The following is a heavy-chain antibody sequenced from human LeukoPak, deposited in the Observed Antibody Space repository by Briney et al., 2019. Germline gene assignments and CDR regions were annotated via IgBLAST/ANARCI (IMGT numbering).Heavy chain of an antibody. D-gene: IGHD2-15*01. CDR2: INSDGSST. V-gene: IGHV3-74*01. CDR3: ARVDCSGGSCYFDY. J-gene: IGHJ4*02. CDR1: GFTFSRYW. Sequence: PGGSLRLSCAASGFTFSRYWMHWVPQTPGKGLVWVSRINSDGSSTRYADSVKGRFTISRDNAKNTLDLQMSSLRAEDTAVYYCARVDCSGGSCYFDYWGQGTLVTVSS.